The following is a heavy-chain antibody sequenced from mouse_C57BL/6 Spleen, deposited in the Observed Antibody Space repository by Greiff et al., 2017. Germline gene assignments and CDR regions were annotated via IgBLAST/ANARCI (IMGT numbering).Heavy chain of an antibody. D-gene: IGHD1-1*01. Sequence: EVKLQQSGAELVRPGASVKLSCTASGFNIKDDYMHWVKQRPEQGLEWIGWIDPENGDTEYASKFQGKATITADTSSNTAYLQLSSLTSEDTAVYYCTTITTVVPYWGQGTTLTVSS. J-gene: IGHJ2*01. V-gene: IGHV14-4*01. CDR2: IDPENGDT. CDR3: TTITTVVPY. CDR1: GFNIKDDY.